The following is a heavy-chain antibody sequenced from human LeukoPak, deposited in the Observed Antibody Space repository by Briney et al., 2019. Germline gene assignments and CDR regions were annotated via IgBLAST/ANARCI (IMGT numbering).Heavy chain of an antibody. CDR3: ARGLTVKAFDI. CDR2: INHSGST. J-gene: IGHJ3*02. D-gene: IGHD4-17*01. V-gene: IGHV4-34*01. CDR1: GGSFSSYY. Sequence: SETLSLTCAVYGGSFSSYYWSWIRQPPGKGLEWIGEINHSGSTNYNPSLKSRVTISVDTSKNQFSLKLSSVTAADTAVYYCARGLTVKAFDIWGQGTMVTVSS.